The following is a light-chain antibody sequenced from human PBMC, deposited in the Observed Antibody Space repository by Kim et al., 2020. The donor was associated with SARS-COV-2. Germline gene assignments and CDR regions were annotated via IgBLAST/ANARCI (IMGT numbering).Light chain of an antibody. CDR3: SAWDSSLNAWV. V-gene: IGLV10-54*01. Sequence: QAGLTQPPLVSRGLRQTATLTCTGNNNNIGNHGASWLQQHQGRPPTLLSYTTDRRPSAISERFSASRSGNTASLTITGLQPEDEADYYCSAWDSSLNAWVFGGGTQLTVL. J-gene: IGLJ3*02. CDR1: NNNIGNHG. CDR2: TTD.